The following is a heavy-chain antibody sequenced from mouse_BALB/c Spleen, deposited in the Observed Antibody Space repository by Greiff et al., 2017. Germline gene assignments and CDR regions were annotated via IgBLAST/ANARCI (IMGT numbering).Heavy chain of an antibody. V-gene: IGHV6-6*02. Sequence: EVQLQESGGGLVQPGGSMKLSCVASGFTFSNYWMNWVRQSPEKGLEWVAEIRLKANNYATHYAESVKGRFTISRDDSKSSVYLQMNNLRAEDTGIYYCTRGTMITAGAMDYWGQGTSVTVSS. D-gene: IGHD2-4*01. CDR1: GFTFSNYW. CDR2: IRLKANNYAT. J-gene: IGHJ4*01. CDR3: TRGTMITAGAMDY.